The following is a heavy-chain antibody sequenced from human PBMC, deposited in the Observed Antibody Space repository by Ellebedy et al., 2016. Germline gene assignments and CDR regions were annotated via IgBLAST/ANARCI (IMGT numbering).Heavy chain of an antibody. CDR1: GFTLSDYW. J-gene: IGHJ4*02. CDR2: INQDGSEK. CDR3: ARGRGADDY. D-gene: IGHD3-10*01. Sequence: GESLKISXAASGFTLSDYWVTWVRQAPEKGLEWVANINQDGSEKNYVDSVKGRFTISRDNAKNSLYLQMNSLRAEDTAVYYCARGRGADDYWGQGTLVTVSS. V-gene: IGHV3-7*01.